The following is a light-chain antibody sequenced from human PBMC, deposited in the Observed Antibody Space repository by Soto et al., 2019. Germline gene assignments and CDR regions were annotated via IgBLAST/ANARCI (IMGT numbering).Light chain of an antibody. CDR2: RTS. V-gene: IGLV7-43*01. CDR3: VLLYGGAWV. Sequence: QAVVTQEPSLTVSPGGTVTLTCALTTGAVTSDYYPNWLQRKPGQALRTLIYRTSNKHSWTPARFSGSLLGGKAALTLSGVQPEDEADYYCVLLYGGAWVFGGGTKLTVL. CDR1: TGAVTSDYY. J-gene: IGLJ3*02.